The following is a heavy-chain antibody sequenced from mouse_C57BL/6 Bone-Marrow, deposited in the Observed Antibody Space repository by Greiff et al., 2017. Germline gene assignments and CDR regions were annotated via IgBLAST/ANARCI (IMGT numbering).Heavy chain of an antibody. Sequence: VQLQQSGAELVKPGASVKMSCKASGYTFTSYWITWVKQRPGQGLEWIGDIYPGSGSTNYNEKFKSKATLTVDTSSSTAYVQLSSLTSEDSAVYYCARAYGSSYVAWFAYWGQGTLVTVSA. CDR3: ARAYGSSYVAWFAY. J-gene: IGHJ3*01. CDR1: GYTFTSYW. D-gene: IGHD1-1*01. V-gene: IGHV1-55*01. CDR2: IYPGSGST.